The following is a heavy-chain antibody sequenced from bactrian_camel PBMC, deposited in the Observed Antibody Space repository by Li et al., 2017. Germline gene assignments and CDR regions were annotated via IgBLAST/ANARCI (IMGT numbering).Heavy chain of an antibody. Sequence: QVQLVESGGGSVQAGGSLTLSCAASGYTNSNYMGWFRQTSDKEREGVAALYTGLGFTHYDDSVKGRFTISRDKDKNTLYLQMNSLKTEDTAMYYCGRVEYSSLTYWGQGTQVTVS. V-gene: IGHV3S54*01. CDR2: LYTGLGFT. CDR1: GYTNSNY. J-gene: IGHJ4*01. D-gene: IGHD6*01. CDR3: GRVEYSSLTY.